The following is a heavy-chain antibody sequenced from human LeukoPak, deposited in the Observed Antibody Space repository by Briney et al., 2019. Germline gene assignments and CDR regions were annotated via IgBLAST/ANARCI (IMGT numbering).Heavy chain of an antibody. V-gene: IGHV4-59*01. CDR1: GGSISSYY. CDR3: ARDCSSTSCYGLNAFDI. Sequence: SETLSLTCTVSGGSISSYYWSWIRQPPGKGLEWIGYIYYSGSTNYNPSLKSRVTLSVDTSKNQFSLKLSSVTAADTAVYYCARDCSSTSCYGLNAFDIWGQGTMVTVSS. CDR2: IYYSGST. D-gene: IGHD2-2*01. J-gene: IGHJ3*02.